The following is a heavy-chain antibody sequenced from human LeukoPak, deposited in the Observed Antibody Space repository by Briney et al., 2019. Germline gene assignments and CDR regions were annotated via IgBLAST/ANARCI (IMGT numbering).Heavy chain of an antibody. J-gene: IGHJ6*03. CDR1: GGSISSGDYY. CDR3: ARIPLPAAGYYYMDV. Sequence: SETLSLTCTVSGGSISSGDYYWSWIRQPPGEGLEWIGYIYYSGSTYYNPSLKSRVTISVDTSKNQFSLKLSSVTAADTAVYYCARIPLPAAGYYYMDVWGKGTTVTVSS. CDR2: IYYSGST. D-gene: IGHD2-2*01. V-gene: IGHV4-30-4*08.